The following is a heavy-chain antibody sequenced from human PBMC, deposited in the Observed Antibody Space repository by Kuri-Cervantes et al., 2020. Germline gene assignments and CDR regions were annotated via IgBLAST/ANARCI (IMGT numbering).Heavy chain of an antibody. CDR3: ARYRKITMVRGVIITGSYYYYGMDV. CDR1: GYTFTGYY. CDR2: INPNSGGT. J-gene: IGHJ6*02. V-gene: IGHV1-2*02. D-gene: IGHD3-10*01. Sequence: ASVKVSCKASGYTFTGYYMHWVRQAPGQGLEWMGWINPNSGGTNYAQKFQGRVTMTRNTSISTAYMELSSLRSEDTAVYYCARYRKITMVRGVIITGSYYYYGMDVWGQGTTVTVSS.